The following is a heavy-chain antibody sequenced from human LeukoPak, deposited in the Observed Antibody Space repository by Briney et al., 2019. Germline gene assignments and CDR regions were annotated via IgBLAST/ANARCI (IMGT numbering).Heavy chain of an antibody. Sequence: GGSLRLSCAASGFTFSSYEMNWVRQAPGKGLEWVSYISSSGTPIHYADSVKGRFTISRDNAKNSLFLQMNSLRAEDTAVYYCAREKTACGGDCYDSWGQGSLVTVSS. V-gene: IGHV3-48*03. J-gene: IGHJ4*02. D-gene: IGHD2-21*01. CDR1: GFTFSSYE. CDR3: AREKTACGGDCYDS. CDR2: ISSSGTPI.